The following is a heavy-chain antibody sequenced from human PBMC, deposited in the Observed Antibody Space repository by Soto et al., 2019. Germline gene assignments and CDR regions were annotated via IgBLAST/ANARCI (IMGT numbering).Heavy chain of an antibody. Sequence: SETLSLTCTVDSISTYYWNLIRQSPGKGLEWIGYIYYMGRTNYNPSLRSRVTMSIDTSRNQFSLKLRSVTAADTAVFYCAKHLSNGSPDYWGQGTLVTVSS. CDR3: AKHLSNGSPDY. D-gene: IGHD2-8*01. J-gene: IGHJ4*02. CDR2: IYYMGRT. CDR1: SISTYY. V-gene: IGHV4-59*01.